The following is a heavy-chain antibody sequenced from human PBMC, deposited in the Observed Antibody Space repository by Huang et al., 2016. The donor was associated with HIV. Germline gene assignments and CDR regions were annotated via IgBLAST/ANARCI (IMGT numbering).Heavy chain of an antibody. CDR1: GGSFSGYY. CDR3: ARILMYYNSSGYGFDY. CDR2: INHSGST. Sequence: QVQLQQWGAGLLKPSETLSLTCAVYGGSFSGYYWSWIRQPPGRGLGWLGEINHSGSTNYNPSLKSRVTISVDTSKNQFSLKLSSVTAADTAVYYCARILMYYNSSGYGFDYWGQGTLVTVSS. D-gene: IGHD3-22*01. V-gene: IGHV4-34*01. J-gene: IGHJ4*02.